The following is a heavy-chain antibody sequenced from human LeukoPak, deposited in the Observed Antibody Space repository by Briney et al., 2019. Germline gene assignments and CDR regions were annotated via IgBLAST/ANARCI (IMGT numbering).Heavy chain of an antibody. J-gene: IGHJ6*02. CDR1: GFTFSSYS. D-gene: IGHD1/OR15-1a*01. CDR3: GRIAINANNGMDV. CDR2: ISSSSSYI. V-gene: IGHV3-21*01. Sequence: PGGSLRLSCAASGFTFSSYSMNWVRQAPGKGLEWVSSISSSSSYIYYADSVKGRFTISRDNAKNSLYLQMNSLRGEDTAVYYCGRIAINANNGMDVWGQGTTVTVSS.